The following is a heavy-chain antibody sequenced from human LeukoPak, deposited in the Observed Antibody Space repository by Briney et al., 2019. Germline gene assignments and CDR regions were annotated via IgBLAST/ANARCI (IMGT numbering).Heavy chain of an antibody. Sequence: SETLSLTCTVSGGSISSRSYSWGWIRHPPGKGLEWIGSLYFSGSTYYNPSLKSRVAISGDTSKNQFSLKVTSVTAADAAVYYCARIPPSSGYYYFDYWGQGILVTVSS. CDR2: LYFSGST. CDR1: GGSISSRSYS. CDR3: ARIPPSSGYYYFDY. D-gene: IGHD3-22*01. V-gene: IGHV4-39*07. J-gene: IGHJ4*02.